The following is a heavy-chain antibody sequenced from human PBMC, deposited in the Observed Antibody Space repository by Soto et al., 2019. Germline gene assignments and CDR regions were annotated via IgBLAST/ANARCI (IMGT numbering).Heavy chain of an antibody. V-gene: IGHV3-23*01. CDR2: ITSSGGGT. D-gene: IGHD3-22*01. J-gene: IGHJ4*02. CDR1: GFAFSDSA. Sequence: GGSLRLSCVASGFAFSDSAMRWVRQAPGKGLEWVSTITSSGGGTYYADSVRGRFSVSRDILRSTMYLQMNNLAAEDSATYYCAKTPVEIYDSSGYSFDHWGQGTMVTVSS. CDR3: AKTPVEIYDSSGYSFDH.